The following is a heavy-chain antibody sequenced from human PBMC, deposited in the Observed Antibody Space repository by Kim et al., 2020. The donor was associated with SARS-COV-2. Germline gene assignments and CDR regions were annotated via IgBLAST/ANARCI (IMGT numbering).Heavy chain of an antibody. CDR2: AT. D-gene: IGHD1-26*01. Sequence: ATAYAASVKGRFTISRDDSKNTAYLQMNSLKTEDTAVYYCTSRVGSSVAYWGQGTLVTVSS. V-gene: IGHV3-73*01. CDR3: TSRVGSSVAY. J-gene: IGHJ4*02.